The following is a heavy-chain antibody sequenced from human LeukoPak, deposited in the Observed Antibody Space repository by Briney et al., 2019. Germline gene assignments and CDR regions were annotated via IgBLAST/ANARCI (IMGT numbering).Heavy chain of an antibody. V-gene: IGHV1-2*02. Sequence: ASVKVSCKASGYTFTGYYMHWVRQAPGQGLEWMGWINPNSGGTNYAQKFRGRVTMTRDTSISTAYMELSRLRSDDTAVYYCARPTGDYVDSYAFDIWGQGTMVTVSS. D-gene: IGHD4-17*01. CDR1: GYTFTGYY. CDR2: INPNSGGT. CDR3: ARPTGDYVDSYAFDI. J-gene: IGHJ3*02.